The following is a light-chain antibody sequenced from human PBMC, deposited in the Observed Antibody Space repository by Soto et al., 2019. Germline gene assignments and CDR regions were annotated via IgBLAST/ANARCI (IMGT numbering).Light chain of an antibody. V-gene: IGLV4-69*01. CDR3: QTWGTAIHV. J-gene: IGLJ3*02. Sequence: QLVLTQSPSASASLGASVKLTCTLSSGHSSYAIAWHQQQPEKGPRYLMKLNSDGSHSKGDGIPDRFSGCSSGAVRYLTISSLQSEDEADYYCQTWGTAIHVFGGGTKLTVL. CDR2: LNSDGSH. CDR1: SGHSSYA.